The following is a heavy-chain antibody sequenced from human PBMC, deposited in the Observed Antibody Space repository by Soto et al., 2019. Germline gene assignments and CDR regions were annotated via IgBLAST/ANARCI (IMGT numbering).Heavy chain of an antibody. CDR2: IYYSRTT. D-gene: IGHD3-10*01. CDR1: GGSLTSSSFY. V-gene: IGHV4-39*01. CDR3: VLFYGNAFDI. Sequence: PETLSLTCIVSGGSLTSSSFYWGWILQPPGKGLSWIGNIYYSRTTDYNPSLKSRVSASTDTSRNQLSLTLSSVTAADTAVYYCVLFYGNAFDIWGPGTLVTVSS. J-gene: IGHJ3*02.